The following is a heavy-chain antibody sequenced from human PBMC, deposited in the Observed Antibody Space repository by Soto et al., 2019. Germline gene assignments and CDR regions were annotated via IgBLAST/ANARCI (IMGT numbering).Heavy chain of an antibody. CDR2: ISYDGSNK. Sequence: QTGGSLRLSCAASGFTFSSYAMHWVRQAPGKGLEWVAVISYDGSNKYYADSVKGRFTISRDNSKNTLYLQMNSLRAEDTAVYYCASYCTNGVCPGYYYGMDVWGQGTTVTVSS. CDR3: ASYCTNGVCPGYYYGMDV. V-gene: IGHV3-30-3*01. CDR1: GFTFSSYA. J-gene: IGHJ6*02. D-gene: IGHD2-8*01.